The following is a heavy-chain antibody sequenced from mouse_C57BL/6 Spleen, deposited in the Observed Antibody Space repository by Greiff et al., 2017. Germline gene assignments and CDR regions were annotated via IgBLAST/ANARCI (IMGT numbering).Heavy chain of an antibody. CDR1: GFSLSTSGMG. CDR3: ARYYYGASGFAY. D-gene: IGHD1-1*01. Sequence: QVTLKESGPGILQSSQTLSLTCSFSGFSLSTSGMGVSWIRQPSGKGLESLAHIYWDDDNRYNPSLKRRLIISHDTSRNQVFLKITSVENADTATYDCARYYYGASGFAYWGQGTLVTVSA. V-gene: IGHV8-12*01. J-gene: IGHJ3*01. CDR2: IYWDDDN.